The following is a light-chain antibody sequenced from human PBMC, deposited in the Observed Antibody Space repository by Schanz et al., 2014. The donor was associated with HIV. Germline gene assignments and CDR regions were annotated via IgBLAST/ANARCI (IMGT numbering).Light chain of an antibody. V-gene: IGKV3-20*01. CDR3: QYFGNSGGT. CDR1: QRLSSSY. J-gene: IGKJ4*01. Sequence: EIVLTQSPGSLSLSPGGRATLSCGASQRLSSSYLAWYQQKRDQPPRLVIYATSTRAAGIPDRFSGTGSGTDFTLTISCLAPEDFAVYYCQYFGNSGGTFGGGTKVEIK. CDR2: ATS.